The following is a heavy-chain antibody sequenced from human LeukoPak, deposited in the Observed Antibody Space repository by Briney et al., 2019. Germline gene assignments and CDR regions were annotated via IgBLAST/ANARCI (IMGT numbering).Heavy chain of an antibody. CDR2: IYYSGST. CDR1: GGSISSSSYY. CDR3: ARLIAAAGTDY. D-gene: IGHD6-13*01. Sequence: SETLSLTCTVSGGSISSSSYYWGWIRQPPGKGLEWIGSIYYSGSTYYNPSLKSRVTISVDTSKNQFSLKLSSVTAADTAVYYCARLIAAAGTDYWGQGTLVTVS. V-gene: IGHV4-39*07. J-gene: IGHJ4*02.